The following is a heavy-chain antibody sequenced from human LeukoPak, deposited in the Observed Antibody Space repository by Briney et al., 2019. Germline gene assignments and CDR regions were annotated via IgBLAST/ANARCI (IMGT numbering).Heavy chain of an antibody. CDR2: IYHSGST. CDR1: GYSISSGYF. J-gene: IGHJ4*02. Sequence: SETLSLTCTVSGYSISSGYFWGWIRQSPGKGLEWIGSIYHSGSTYYNPSLKSRVTISVDTSKNQFSQKLSSVTAADTAVYYCARGGDGLLGDYWGQGTLVTVSS. V-gene: IGHV4-38-2*02. CDR3: ARGGDGLLGDY. D-gene: IGHD1-26*01.